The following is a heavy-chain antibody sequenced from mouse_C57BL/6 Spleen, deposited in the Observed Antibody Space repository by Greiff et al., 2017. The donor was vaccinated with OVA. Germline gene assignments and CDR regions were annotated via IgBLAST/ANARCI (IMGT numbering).Heavy chain of an antibody. CDR3: ATPYDGYLDY. CDR1: GFNIKDDY. Sequence: EVKLQESGAELVRPGASVKLSCTASGFNIKDDYMHWVKQRPEQGLEWIGWIDPENGDTEYASKFQGKATITADTSSNTAYLQLSSLTSEDTAVYYCATPYDGYLDYWGQGTTLTVSS. J-gene: IGHJ2*01. D-gene: IGHD2-3*01. V-gene: IGHV14-4*01. CDR2: IDPENGDT.